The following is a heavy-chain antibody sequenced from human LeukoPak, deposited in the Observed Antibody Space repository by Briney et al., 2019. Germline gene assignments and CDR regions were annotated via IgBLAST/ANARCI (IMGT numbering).Heavy chain of an antibody. J-gene: IGHJ4*02. Sequence: GASVKVSCKASGYTFTTYYMHWVRQAPGQGLEWMAMINPSGGSKNYAQKFQGRVTMTRDTSTSTAYMELSSLRSGDTALYYCARGGSEQLSPPFDSWGQGTLVTVSS. CDR3: ARGGSEQLSPPFDS. D-gene: IGHD3-10*01. CDR2: INPSGGSK. V-gene: IGHV1-46*01. CDR1: GYTFTTYY.